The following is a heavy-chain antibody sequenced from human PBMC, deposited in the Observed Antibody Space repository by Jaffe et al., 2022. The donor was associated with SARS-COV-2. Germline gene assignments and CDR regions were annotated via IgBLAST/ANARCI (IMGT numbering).Heavy chain of an antibody. CDR2: IDWDGDK. CDR1: GFSLSTSGMC. CDR3: ARIRRYSYGYTFVSDAFDV. J-gene: IGHJ3*01. D-gene: IGHD5-18*01. V-gene: IGHV2-70*13. Sequence: QVTLRESGPALVKPTQTLTLTCTFSGFSLSTSGMCVSWIRQPPGKALEWLALIDWDGDKYYSTSLKTRLTISKGTSRNQVVLTMTNMDPVDTATYYCARIRRYSYGYTFVSDAFDVWGQGTLVTVFS.